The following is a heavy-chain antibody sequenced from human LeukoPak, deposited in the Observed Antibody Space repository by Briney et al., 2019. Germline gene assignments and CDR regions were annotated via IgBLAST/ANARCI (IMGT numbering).Heavy chain of an antibody. CDR1: GGSISSGSYY. J-gene: IGHJ3*02. D-gene: IGHD3-16*01. CDR3: ARQDPDYVSGSRDAFDI. V-gene: IGHV4-61*02. CDR2: MSTSGST. Sequence: ASETLSLTCTVSGGSISSGSYYWSWIRQPAGKGLEWIGRMSTSGSTNYNPSLKSRVTISVDTSKNQFSLKLSSVTTADTAVYYCARQDPDYVSGSRDAFDIWGQGTMVTVSS.